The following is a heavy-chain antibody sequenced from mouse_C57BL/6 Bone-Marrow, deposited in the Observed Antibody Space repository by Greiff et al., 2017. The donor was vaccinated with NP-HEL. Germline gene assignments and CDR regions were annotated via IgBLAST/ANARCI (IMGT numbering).Heavy chain of an antibody. CDR3: TRGRKKFGNFGRFAY. D-gene: IGHD2-1*01. Sequence: VQLQQSGTVLARPGASVKMSCKTSGYTFTSYWMHWVKQRPGQGLEWIGAIYPGNSDTSYNQKFKGKAKLTAVTSASTAYMELSSLTNEDSAVYYCTRGRKKFGNFGRFAYWGQGTLVTVSA. CDR1: GYTFTSYW. CDR2: IYPGNSDT. V-gene: IGHV1-5*01. J-gene: IGHJ3*01.